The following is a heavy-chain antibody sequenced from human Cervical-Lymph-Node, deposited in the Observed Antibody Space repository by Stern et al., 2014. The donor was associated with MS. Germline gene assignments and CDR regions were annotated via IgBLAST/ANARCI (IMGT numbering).Heavy chain of an antibody. CDR3: ARLDSSGWSR. D-gene: IGHD6-19*01. CDR2: IFPLDPDT. V-gene: IGHV5-51*01. CDR1: GYSFTSNW. Sequence: VQLGQSGAEMKKVGESLRISCKGSGYSFTSNWIGWVRQLPGKRLEWMGIIFPLDPDTRDRPSFRGQVPISPDRSISAAYLQWSSLRASDAAKYYCARLDSSGWSRWGQGTLVTVSS. J-gene: IGHJ4*02.